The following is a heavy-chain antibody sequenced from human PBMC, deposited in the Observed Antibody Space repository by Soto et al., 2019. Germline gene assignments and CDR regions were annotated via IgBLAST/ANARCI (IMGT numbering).Heavy chain of an antibody. Sequence: PGGSLRLSCAASGFTFSSYAMSWVRQTPGKGLEWVSTLSGSGDTTYYADSVKGQFTISRDNSKNTLYLQMNSLRAEDTAVYYCARASRNYYDSSGYLYYFDYWGQGTLVTVSS. CDR3: ARASRNYYDSSGYLYYFDY. CDR2: LSGSGDTT. V-gene: IGHV3-23*01. J-gene: IGHJ4*02. CDR1: GFTFSSYA. D-gene: IGHD3-22*01.